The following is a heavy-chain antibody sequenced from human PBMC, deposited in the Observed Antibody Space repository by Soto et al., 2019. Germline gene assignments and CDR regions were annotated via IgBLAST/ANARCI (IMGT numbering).Heavy chain of an antibody. J-gene: IGHJ4*02. D-gene: IGHD2-21*02. CDR2: ISYDGRET. Sequence: GGSLRLSCAASGFTFSAYAFHWVRQAPGKGLEWLSVISYDGRETHYADSVEGRFIISRDSSKKTAYLQMNSLRGDDTAVYFCATDQVAVTDSFIDSWGQGTLVTVSS. CDR1: GFTFSAYA. V-gene: IGHV3-30-3*01. CDR3: ATDQVAVTDSFIDS.